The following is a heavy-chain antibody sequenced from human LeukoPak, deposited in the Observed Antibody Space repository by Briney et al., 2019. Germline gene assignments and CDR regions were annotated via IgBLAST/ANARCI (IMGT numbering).Heavy chain of an antibody. D-gene: IGHD3-22*01. V-gene: IGHV3-11*01. CDR1: GFTFSDYY. J-gene: IGHJ6*02. CDR2: ISSGGSTI. CDR3: ARDYYDSSGYSVYYYYGMDV. Sequence: GGSLRLSCAASGFTFSDYYMSWIRQAPGKGLEWVSYISSGGSTIYYADSVKGRFTISRDNAKNSLYLQMNSLRAEDTAVYYCARDYYDSSGYSVYYYYGMDVWGQGTTVTVSS.